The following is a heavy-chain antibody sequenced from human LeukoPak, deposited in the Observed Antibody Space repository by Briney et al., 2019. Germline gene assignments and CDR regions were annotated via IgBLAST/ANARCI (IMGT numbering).Heavy chain of an antibody. Sequence: PGRSLRLSCAASGFTFDGYAMHWVRHAPGKGLEWVSLISGDGGTTYYAHSVKGRFTNSRDNSKNSLYLQMNSLRTEDTALYYCAKDASDYGGPLFDYWGQGTLVTVSS. V-gene: IGHV3-43*02. CDR1: GFTFDGYA. CDR2: ISGDGGTT. D-gene: IGHD4-23*01. CDR3: AKDASDYGGPLFDY. J-gene: IGHJ4*02.